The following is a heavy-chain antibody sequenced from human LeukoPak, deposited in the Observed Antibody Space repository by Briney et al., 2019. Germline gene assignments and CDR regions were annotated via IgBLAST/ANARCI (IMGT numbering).Heavy chain of an antibody. CDR1: GYTFTSYA. J-gene: IGHJ4*02. CDR3: ARDLGLDLVLTLYDY. D-gene: IGHD3-9*01. Sequence: ASVKVSCKASGYTFTSYAMHWVRQAPGQRLEWMGWINAGNGNTKYSQKFQGRVTITRDTSASTAYMELSSLRSEDTAVYYCARDLGLDLVLTLYDYWGQGTLVTVSS. CDR2: INAGNGNT. V-gene: IGHV1-3*01.